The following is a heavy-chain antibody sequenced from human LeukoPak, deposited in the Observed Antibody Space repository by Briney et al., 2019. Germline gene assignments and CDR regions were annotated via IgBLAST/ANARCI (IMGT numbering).Heavy chain of an antibody. D-gene: IGHD3-22*01. Sequence: GGSLRLSCAASGFTFSSYSMNWVRQAPGKGLEWVSSISSSSSYIYYADSVKGRFTISRDNAKNSLYLQMSSLRAEDTAVYYCARGAIYDSSGYRWFDPWGQGTLVTVSS. CDR1: GFTFSSYS. CDR2: ISSSSSYI. V-gene: IGHV3-21*01. J-gene: IGHJ5*02. CDR3: ARGAIYDSSGYRWFDP.